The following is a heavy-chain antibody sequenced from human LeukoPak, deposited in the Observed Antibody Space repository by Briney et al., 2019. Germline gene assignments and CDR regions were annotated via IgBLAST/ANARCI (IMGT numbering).Heavy chain of an antibody. D-gene: IGHD3-22*01. V-gene: IGHV1-69*05. J-gene: IGHJ4*02. CDR3: ARGITFYYDNNGYSAFDY. CDR2: IIPIFGTA. CDR1: GGTFSSNG. Sequence: SSVKVSCKASGGTFSSNGINWVRQAPGQGLEWMGRIIPIFGTANYAQKFQGRVTITTDESTNTAHMELTSLTSEDTAVYYCARGITFYYDNNGYSAFDYWGQGTLVTVSS.